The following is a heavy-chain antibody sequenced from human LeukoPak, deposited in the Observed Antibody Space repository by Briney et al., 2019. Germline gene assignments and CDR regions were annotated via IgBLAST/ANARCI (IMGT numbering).Heavy chain of an antibody. V-gene: IGHV3-9*01. J-gene: IGHJ3*02. CDR3: AKGNWGNAFDI. CDR1: GFIFDDYT. D-gene: IGHD7-27*01. Sequence: GGSLRLSCAASGFIFDDYTIHWVRQPPGEGLEWVSGITGNSGSTDYADSVRGRFTISRDNAKNSLYLQMSTLREDDTALYYCAKGNWGNAFDIWGQGTMVTVSS. CDR2: ITGNSGST.